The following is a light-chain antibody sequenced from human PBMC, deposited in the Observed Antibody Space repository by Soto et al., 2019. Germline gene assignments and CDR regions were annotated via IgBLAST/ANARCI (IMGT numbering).Light chain of an antibody. Sequence: QAVVTQAPSASGTPGQRVTISCSGSSSNIGSNYVYWYQQLPGTAPKLLIFRNNQRPSGVPARFSGSKSGTSASLAISGLRSEDEADYYCAAWDDSLSGWLFGGGTKVTVL. CDR1: SSNIGSNY. CDR2: RNN. J-gene: IGLJ3*02. V-gene: IGLV1-47*01. CDR3: AAWDDSLSGWL.